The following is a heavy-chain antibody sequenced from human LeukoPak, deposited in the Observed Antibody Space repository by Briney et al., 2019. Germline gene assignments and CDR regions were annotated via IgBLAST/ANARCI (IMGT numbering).Heavy chain of an antibody. Sequence: ASVKVSCKASGYTFTSYAIHWVRQAPGQRLEWMGWISAGNGNTKYSENFQGRVTFISNTSATTAFMELSSLRSEDAAVYYCARDSGSGSNDYWGQGTLVTVSS. J-gene: IGHJ4*02. D-gene: IGHD1-26*01. CDR2: ISAGNGNT. CDR3: ARDSGSGSNDY. CDR1: GYTFTSYA. V-gene: IGHV1-3*01.